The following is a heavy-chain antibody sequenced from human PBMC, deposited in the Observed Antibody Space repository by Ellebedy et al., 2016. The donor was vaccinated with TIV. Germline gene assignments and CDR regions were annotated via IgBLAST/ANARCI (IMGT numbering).Heavy chain of an antibody. CDR2: IKEDGSEK. CDR1: GFTFSAYY. CDR3: GRDVPSDY. V-gene: IGHV3-7*01. J-gene: IGHJ4*02. Sequence: GESLKISXAASGFTFSAYYMSWIRQAPGKGLEWVANIKEDGSEKYYGDSVKGRFTISRDNARNSLYLQMKSLRADDVAVYYCGRDVPSDYWGQGTLVTVSP.